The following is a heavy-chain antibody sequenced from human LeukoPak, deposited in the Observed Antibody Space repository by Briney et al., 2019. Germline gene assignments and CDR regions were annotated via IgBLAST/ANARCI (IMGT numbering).Heavy chain of an antibody. Sequence: GGSLRLSCAASGFTFSSYGMYWVRQAPGKGLEWVAYMRSDGINKYYADSVKGRFTISRDNSKNTLYLQMNSLRGEDTAVYFFAKPSPGPVWNYFDYWGQGTLVTVSS. CDR2: MRSDGINK. CDR1: GFTFSSYG. CDR3: AKPSPGPVWNYFDY. D-gene: IGHD1-1*01. V-gene: IGHV3-30*02. J-gene: IGHJ4*02.